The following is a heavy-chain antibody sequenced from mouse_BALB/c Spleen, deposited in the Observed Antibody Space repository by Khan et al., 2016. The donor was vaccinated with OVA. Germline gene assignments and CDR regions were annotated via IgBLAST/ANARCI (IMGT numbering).Heavy chain of an antibody. CDR1: GYTFTSYW. CDR2: TNPTNGRT. Sequence: QVQLQQSGAELVKAGASVKMSCKASGYTFTSYWMHWVKQRLGQGLEWFAETNPTNGRTYYNEKFKSKATLTVDKSSRTAYMLLSGPTFEDSAVYYWARSKKIGASYCDYWGQGTTLTVSS. D-gene: IGHD1-1*01. V-gene: IGHV1S81*02. J-gene: IGHJ2*01. CDR3: ARSKKIGASYCDY.